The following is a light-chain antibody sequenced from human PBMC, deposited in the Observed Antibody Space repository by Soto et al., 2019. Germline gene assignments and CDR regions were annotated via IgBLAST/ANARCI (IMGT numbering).Light chain of an antibody. CDR2: GAS. CDR1: QSVSTN. Sequence: EIVMTQSPATLSVSPGERATLSCRASQSVSTNLTWYQQKPGQAPRLLIYGASTRATGVPARFSGSGSGTEFTLTIRSLQSEDFAVYYCQQYGSSPPFTFGPGTKVDIK. V-gene: IGKV3-15*01. J-gene: IGKJ3*01. CDR3: QQYGSSPPFT.